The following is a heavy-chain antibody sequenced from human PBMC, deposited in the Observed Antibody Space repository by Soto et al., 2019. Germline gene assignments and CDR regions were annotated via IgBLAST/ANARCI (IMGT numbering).Heavy chain of an antibody. CDR3: AKLEWAQPGPNFDH. J-gene: IGHJ4*02. D-gene: IGHD3-3*01. CDR2: IYPDDSDT. Sequence: GESLKISCKASGYSFTTYWIGWVRQMPGKGLEWLGVIYPDDSDTRYSPSFEGQVTVSADKSISTAYLQWGSLKASDTAMYYCAKLEWAQPGPNFDHWGQGTQVTVSS. CDR1: GYSFTTYW. V-gene: IGHV5-51*01.